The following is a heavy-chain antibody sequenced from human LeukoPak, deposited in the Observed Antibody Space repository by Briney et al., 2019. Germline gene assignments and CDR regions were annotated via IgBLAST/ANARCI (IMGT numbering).Heavy chain of an antibody. V-gene: IGHV4-4*02. D-gene: IGHD1-26*01. Sequence: SETLSLTCGVSGGSIITTNWWSWVRQPPGKGLEWIGEVHLNGATNYNPSLESRVSMSIDRSKNQLSLKLSSVTAADTATYYCTRESGAFSPFGFWGQGTLVTVSS. CDR3: TRESGAFSPFGF. J-gene: IGHJ4*02. CDR2: VHLNGAT. CDR1: GGSIITTNW.